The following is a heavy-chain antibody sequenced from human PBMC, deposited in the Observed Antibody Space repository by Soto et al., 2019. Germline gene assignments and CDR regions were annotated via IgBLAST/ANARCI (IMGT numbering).Heavy chain of an antibody. CDR2: IYHSGST. D-gene: IGHD5-12*01. Sequence: QLQLQESGSGLVKPSQTLSLTCAVSGGSISSGGYSWSSIRQPPGKGLEWIGYIYHSGSTYYNPSRKSRVTISVDRSKNQFSLKLSSVTAADTAVYYCAAGGGLPRYYWGQGTLVTVSS. J-gene: IGHJ4*02. CDR3: AAGGGLPRYY. V-gene: IGHV4-30-2*01. CDR1: GGSISSGGYS.